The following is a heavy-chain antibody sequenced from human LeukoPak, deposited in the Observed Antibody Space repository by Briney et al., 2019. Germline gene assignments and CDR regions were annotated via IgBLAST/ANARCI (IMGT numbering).Heavy chain of an antibody. V-gene: IGHV4-4*07. D-gene: IGHD6-19*01. Sequence: SETLSLTCTVSGGSINNYYWSWIRQPAEKGLEWIGRMHPSGSTNYSPSLKSRLTVSLDTPKNQFSLKLTSVTAADTAIYYCARDGGSGWYDYWGQGTLVTVSS. CDR2: MHPSGST. CDR3: ARDGGSGWYDY. J-gene: IGHJ4*02. CDR1: GGSINNYY.